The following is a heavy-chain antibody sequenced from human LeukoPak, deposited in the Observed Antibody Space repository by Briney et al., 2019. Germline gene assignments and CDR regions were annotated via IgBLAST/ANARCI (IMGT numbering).Heavy chain of an antibody. V-gene: IGHV3-66*01. Sequence: GGSLRLSCAASRFTVSSNYMSWVRQAPGKGLEWVSVIYSGGSTYYADSVKGRFTISRDNSKNTLYLQMNSLRAEDTAVYYCARDYCSGGSCFYSPPDYWGQGTLVTVSS. CDR1: RFTVSSNY. D-gene: IGHD2-15*01. J-gene: IGHJ4*02. CDR2: IYSGGST. CDR3: ARDYCSGGSCFYSPPDY.